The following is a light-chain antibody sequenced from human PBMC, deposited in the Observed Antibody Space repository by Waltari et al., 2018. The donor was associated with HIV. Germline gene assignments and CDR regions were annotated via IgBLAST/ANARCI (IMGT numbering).Light chain of an antibody. J-gene: IGKJ2*01. Sequence: EIVMTQSPATLSMSPGERAALSCRASQSVRSNLAWYQQKPGQAPRLLIFGVSTRAPGIPARFSGSESGTECTLTISSLQSEDFAVYYCQQYNNWPRTLGQGTKLEIK. CDR2: GVS. CDR3: QQYNNWPRT. CDR1: QSVRSN. V-gene: IGKV3-15*01.